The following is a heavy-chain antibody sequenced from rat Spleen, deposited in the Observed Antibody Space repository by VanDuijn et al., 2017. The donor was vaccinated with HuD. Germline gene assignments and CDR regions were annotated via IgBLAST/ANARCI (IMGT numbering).Heavy chain of an antibody. V-gene: IGHV3-3*01. CDR3: ATHYDGSYPFVF. J-gene: IGHJ3*01. Sequence: VQLKESGPGLVQPSQTLSLTCTVSGFSPTNYHVSWVRQPPGKGLEWMGFIDSPGSTNYNPSLKSRISITRDTSKNQVFLQVNSVTTEDTDTYYCATHYDGSYPFVFWGQGTLVTVSS. CDR2: IDSPGST. CDR1: GFSPTNYHV. D-gene: IGHD1-12*02.